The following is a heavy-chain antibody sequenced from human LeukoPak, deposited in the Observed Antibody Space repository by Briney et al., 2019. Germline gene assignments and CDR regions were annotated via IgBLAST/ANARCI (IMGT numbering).Heavy chain of an antibody. D-gene: IGHD6-19*01. Sequence: TLPETLSLTCAVYGGSFSGYYWSWIRQPPGKGLEWIGEINHSGSTNYNPSLKRRVTISVDTSKNQFSLKLSSVTAADTAVYYCARGGRSSGWYKWFDPWGQGTLVTVSS. V-gene: IGHV4-34*01. CDR2: INHSGST. CDR3: ARGGRSSGWYKWFDP. CDR1: GGSFSGYY. J-gene: IGHJ5*02.